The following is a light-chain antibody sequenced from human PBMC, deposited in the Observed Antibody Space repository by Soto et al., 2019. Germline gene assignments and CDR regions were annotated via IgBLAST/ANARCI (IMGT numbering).Light chain of an antibody. CDR2: EVS. J-gene: IGLJ1*01. CDR3: SSSTSNSADV. CDR1: SSDVGGYNY. Sequence: QSALTQPASVSGSPGQSITIFCTGTSSDVGGYNYVSWYQQHPDKAPKLMIYEVSNRPSGVSSRFSGSKSGNTASLTISGLQAEDEADYYCSSSTSNSADVFGTGTKVTVL. V-gene: IGLV2-14*01.